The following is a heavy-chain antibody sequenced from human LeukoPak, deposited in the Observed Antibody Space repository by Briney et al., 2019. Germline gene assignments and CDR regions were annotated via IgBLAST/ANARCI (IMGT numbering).Heavy chain of an antibody. CDR2: IYYSGST. D-gene: IGHD6-13*01. V-gene: IGHV4-30-4*01. CDR1: GGSISSGDYY. J-gene: IGHJ3*02. Sequence: SETLSLTCTVSGGSISSGDYYWSWIRQPPGKGLEWIGYIYYSGSTYYNPSLKSRVTISVDTSKNQFSLKLSSVTAADTAVYYCAREITRAADAFDIWGQGTMVTVSS. CDR3: AREITRAADAFDI.